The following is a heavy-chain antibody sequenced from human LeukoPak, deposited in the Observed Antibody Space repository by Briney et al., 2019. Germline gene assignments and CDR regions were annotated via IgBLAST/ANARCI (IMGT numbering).Heavy chain of an antibody. J-gene: IGHJ6*03. CDR1: GFTFSSYW. CDR2: INSDGSST. CDR3: ARSLAAAEAATYYYYYYMDV. Sequence: GGSLRLSCAASGFTFSSYWMHWLRQAPGKGLVWVSRINSDGSSTSYADSVKGRFTISRDNAKNTLYLQMNSLRAEDTAVYYCARSLAAAEAATYYYYYYMDVWGKGTTVTVSS. V-gene: IGHV3-74*01. D-gene: IGHD6-13*01.